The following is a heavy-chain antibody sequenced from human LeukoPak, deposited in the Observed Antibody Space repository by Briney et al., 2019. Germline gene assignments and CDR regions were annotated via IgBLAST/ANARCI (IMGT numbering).Heavy chain of an antibody. D-gene: IGHD3-16*01. Sequence: GGSLRLSCAASGFTFSDYYMSWIRQAPGKGLEWVSYISSSGSTIYYADSVKGRFTISRDNAKNSLYLQMDSLRAEDTAVYYCARETAYSFVDYWGQGTLVTVSS. CDR3: ARETAYSFVDY. J-gene: IGHJ4*02. V-gene: IGHV3-11*01. CDR1: GFTFSDYY. CDR2: ISSSGSTI.